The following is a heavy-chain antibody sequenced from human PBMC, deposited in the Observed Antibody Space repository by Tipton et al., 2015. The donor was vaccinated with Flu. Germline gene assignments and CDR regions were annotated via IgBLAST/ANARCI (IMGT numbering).Heavy chain of an antibody. CDR1: GSIVSSDY. Sequence: SLRLSCAASGSIVSSDYMSWVRQAPGKGLEWVSVIYSGDSTSYADSVRGRFTIPRDNSKNTLYLQMNNLRVEDTAVYYCAKRYCSSTTCYIPDALAIWGQGTMVTVSS. CDR2: IYSGDST. D-gene: IGHD2-2*01. J-gene: IGHJ3*02. V-gene: IGHV3-53*01. CDR3: AKRYCSSTTCYIPDALAI.